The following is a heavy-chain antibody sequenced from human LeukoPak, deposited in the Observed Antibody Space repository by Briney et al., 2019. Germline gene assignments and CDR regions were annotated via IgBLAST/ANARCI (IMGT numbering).Heavy chain of an antibody. CDR1: GFTFSSYG. CDR3: AKSPKTGFLFDY. J-gene: IGHJ4*02. CDR2: IYGGVNT. Sequence: GGSLRLSCAASGFTFSSYGMQWVRQAPGKGLEWVSVIYGGVNTVYADSVQGRFTISRDNSKNTLYLQMSSLRAEDTAVYYCAKSPKTGFLFDYWGKGTLVTVSS. V-gene: IGHV3-66*01. D-gene: IGHD1-1*01.